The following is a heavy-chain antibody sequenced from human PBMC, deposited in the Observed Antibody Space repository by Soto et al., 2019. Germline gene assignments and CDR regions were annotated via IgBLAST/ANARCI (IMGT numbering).Heavy chain of an antibody. CDR3: ARDPLYCTNGVCYLGGMDV. D-gene: IGHD2-8*01. V-gene: IGHV1-18*01. J-gene: IGHJ6*02. CDR1: GYTFTRSG. CDR2: ISSYNGDA. Sequence: ASVKVSCKASGYTFTRSGISWARQAPGQGPEWMGWISSYNGDANYAQTFQGRVTMTTDTSTSTAYMELRSLRSDDTAVYYCARDPLYCTNGVCYLGGMDVWGQGTTVTVSS.